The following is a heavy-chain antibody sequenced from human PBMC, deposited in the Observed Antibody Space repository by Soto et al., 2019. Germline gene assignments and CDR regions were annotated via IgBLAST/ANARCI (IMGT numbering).Heavy chain of an antibody. CDR1: DGSLSDDY. D-gene: IGHD1-26*01. V-gene: IGHV4-34*01. Sequence: PSETLSLTCAVYDGSLSDDYYTWTRQSPGKGLEWIGEIHPSGSTYYNPSLKTRVTLSQDTSKKQFSLNLISVTAADTGEYYCSRRSDAYIGCGTWGQGTLVTVSS. J-gene: IGHJ5*02. CDR3: SRRSDAYIGCGT. CDR2: IHPSGST.